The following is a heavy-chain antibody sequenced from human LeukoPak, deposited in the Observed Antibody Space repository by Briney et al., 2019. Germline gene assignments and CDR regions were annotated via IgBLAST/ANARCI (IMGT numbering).Heavy chain of an antibody. V-gene: IGHV1-69*06. CDR3: AREGYCSGSSCYSDFAY. CDR2: IIPIFGTA. Sequence: GASVKVSCKASGGTFSSYAISWVRQAPGQGLEWMGGIIPIFGTANYAQKFQGRVTITADKSTSTAYMELSSLRSEDTAVYYCAREGYCSGSSCYSDFAYWGQGTLVTVSS. D-gene: IGHD2-15*01. J-gene: IGHJ4*02. CDR1: GGTFSSYA.